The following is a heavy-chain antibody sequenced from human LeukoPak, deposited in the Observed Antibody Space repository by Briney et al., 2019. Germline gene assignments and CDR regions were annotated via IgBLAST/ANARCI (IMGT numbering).Heavy chain of an antibody. CDR1: GFTFSSYG. D-gene: IGHD3-10*01. Sequence: GGSLRLSCAASGFTFSSYGVHWVRQAPGRGLEWVAFIRYDGSNKYYADSVKGRFTISRDNSKNTLFLQMNSLRAEDTAVYYCARGRLGSGEIDYWGQGTLVTVSS. J-gene: IGHJ4*02. CDR3: ARGRLGSGEIDY. CDR2: IRYDGSNK. V-gene: IGHV3-30*02.